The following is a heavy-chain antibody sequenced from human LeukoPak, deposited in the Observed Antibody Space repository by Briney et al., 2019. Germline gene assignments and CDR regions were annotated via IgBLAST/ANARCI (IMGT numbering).Heavy chain of an antibody. V-gene: IGHV3-21*01. Sequence: GGSLRLSCAASGFTFSSCSMNWVRQAPGKGLEWVSSISSSSSYIYYADSVKGRFTISRDNAKNSLYLQMNSLRAEDTAVYYCARVPILLVGMAVAGDDAIDIWGQGMMVIVSS. CDR2: ISSSSSYI. CDR3: ARVPILLVGMAVAGDDAIDI. J-gene: IGHJ3*02. D-gene: IGHD6-19*01. CDR1: GFTFSSCS.